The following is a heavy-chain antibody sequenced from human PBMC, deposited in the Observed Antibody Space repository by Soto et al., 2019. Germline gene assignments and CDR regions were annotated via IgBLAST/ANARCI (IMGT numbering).Heavy chain of an antibody. V-gene: IGHV2-5*02. Sequence: QITLKESGPTLVKPTQTLTLTCTFSGFSLSTSGVGVAWIRQPPGKALEWLALIYWDDDKRYRPSLESRLTITNYTSKTPVVLTMTNMHSVDTATYYCAYLPCSGGSCYWFSFSGMDVWGQGTTVTVSS. CDR3: AYLPCSGGSCYWFSFSGMDV. D-gene: IGHD2-15*01. CDR2: IYWDDDK. J-gene: IGHJ6*02. CDR1: GFSLSTSGVG.